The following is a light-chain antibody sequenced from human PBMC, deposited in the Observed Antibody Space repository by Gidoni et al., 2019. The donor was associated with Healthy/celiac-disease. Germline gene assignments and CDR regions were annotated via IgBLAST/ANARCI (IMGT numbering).Light chain of an antibody. V-gene: IGKV3-11*01. CDR1: QSVSSY. J-gene: IGKJ1*01. CDR3: QQRSNWSWT. Sequence: EIVSTQSPSTLSLSPGERATLTCRASQSVSSYLAWYQQKPGQAPRLLIYDASNRATGIPDRFSGSGSGTEFTLTISSLEPEDFAVYYCQQRSNWSWTFXQXTKVEIK. CDR2: DAS.